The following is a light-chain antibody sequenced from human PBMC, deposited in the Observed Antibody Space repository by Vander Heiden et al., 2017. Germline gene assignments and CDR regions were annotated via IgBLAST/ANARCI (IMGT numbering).Light chain of an antibody. J-gene: IGKJ3*01. Sequence: EIVLTQSPGALSLSPGERATLSCRASQTVSENSLAWYQQKPGQAPRHLIFGASSRPTGLPDRFRGSGSGTDFTLTISRLEPEDFAVYYCQQYATSPFTFGTGTKVDI. CDR2: GAS. CDR3: QQYATSPFT. CDR1: QTVSENS. V-gene: IGKV3-20*01.